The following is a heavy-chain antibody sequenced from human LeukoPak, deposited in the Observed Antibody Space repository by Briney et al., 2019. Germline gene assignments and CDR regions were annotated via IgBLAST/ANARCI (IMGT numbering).Heavy chain of an antibody. CDR3: ARGLYYGMDV. J-gene: IGHJ6*02. CDR1: GFTFSIYW. Sequence: GGSLRLSCAASGFTFSIYWMHWVRQVPGKGLVWVSRINNVGSSTTYADSVKGRFTISRDNAKNTLYLQMNSLRVEDTAVYYCARGLYYGMDVWGQGTTVTVSS. V-gene: IGHV3-74*01. CDR2: INNVGSST.